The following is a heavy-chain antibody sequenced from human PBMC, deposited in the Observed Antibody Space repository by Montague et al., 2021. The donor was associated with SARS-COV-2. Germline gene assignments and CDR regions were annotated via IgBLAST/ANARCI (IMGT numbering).Heavy chain of an antibody. CDR2: IYTSGST. D-gene: IGHD3-10*01. CDR1: GGSISSGSYY. V-gene: IGHV4-61*02. CDR3: ARDLAPYYGSGSYYDPIDAFDI. Sequence: TLSLTCTVSGGSISSGSYYWSWIRQPAGKGLEWIGRIYTSGSTNYNPSLKSRVTISVDTSKNQFSLKLSSVTAADTAVYYCARDLAPYYGSGSYYDPIDAFDIWGQGTMATVSS. J-gene: IGHJ3*02.